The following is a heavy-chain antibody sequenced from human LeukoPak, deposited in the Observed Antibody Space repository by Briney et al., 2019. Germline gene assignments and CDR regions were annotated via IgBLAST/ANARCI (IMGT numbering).Heavy chain of an antibody. Sequence: PGGPLRLSCAASIFTFSSYWKSCVRDAPGKGGEWVANIKQDGSEKYYVDSVNGRFTIYRDNAKNSLYLQMNSLRAEDTAVYYCARDREQLVLETEFDYWGQGTLVTVSS. D-gene: IGHD6-13*01. CDR2: IKQDGSEK. J-gene: IGHJ4*02. V-gene: IGHV3-7*03. CDR3: ARDREQLVLETEFDY. CDR1: IFTFSSYW.